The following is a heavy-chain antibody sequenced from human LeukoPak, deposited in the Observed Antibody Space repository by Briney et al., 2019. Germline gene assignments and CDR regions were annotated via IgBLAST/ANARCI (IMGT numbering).Heavy chain of an antibody. V-gene: IGHV4-4*02. D-gene: IGHD6-13*01. CDR2: IYHSGST. J-gene: IGHJ6*04. Sequence: SETLSLTCAVSGGSISSSNWWSWVRQPPGKGLEWIGEIYHSGSTNYNASLKSRVTISVDKSKNQFSLKLSSVTAADTAVYYCASAAGTGWDLYYYGMDVWGKGTTVTVSS. CDR1: GGSISSSNW. CDR3: ASAAGTGWDLYYYGMDV.